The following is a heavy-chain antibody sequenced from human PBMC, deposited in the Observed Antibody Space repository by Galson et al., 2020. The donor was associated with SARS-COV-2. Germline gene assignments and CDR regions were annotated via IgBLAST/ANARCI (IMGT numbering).Heavy chain of an antibody. J-gene: IGHJ4*02. CDR1: GFTFSSYG. CDR2: ISYDGSNK. Sequence: SLKISCAASGFTFSSYGMHWVRQAPGKGLAWVAVISYDGSNKYYADSVKGRFTISSDNAKNSLYLQMNSLRAEDTAVYYCARDQDGYNDFWGQGTLVSVSA. CDR3: ARDQDGYNDF. D-gene: IGHD5-12*01. V-gene: IGHV3-30*03.